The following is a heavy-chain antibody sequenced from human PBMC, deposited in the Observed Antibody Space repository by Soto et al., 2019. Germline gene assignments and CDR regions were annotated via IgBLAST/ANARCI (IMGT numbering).Heavy chain of an antibody. Sequence: QVQLVQSGAEVKKPGSSVKVSCKASGGTFSSYAISWVRQAPGQGLEWMGGLIPIFGTANYAQKFQGRVTITAHESTSTAYMELSSLRSEDTAVYYCAFPMTQPHSDAFDIWGQGTMVTVSS. CDR1: GGTFSSYA. CDR3: AFPMTQPHSDAFDI. V-gene: IGHV1-69*01. CDR2: LIPIFGTA. D-gene: IGHD3-22*01. J-gene: IGHJ3*02.